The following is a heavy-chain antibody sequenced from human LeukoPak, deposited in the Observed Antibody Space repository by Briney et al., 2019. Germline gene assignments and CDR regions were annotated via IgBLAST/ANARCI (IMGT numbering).Heavy chain of an antibody. J-gene: IGHJ4*02. CDR3: AKDRVGATTTLDY. CDR1: GFTFSSYG. V-gene: IGHV3-30*02. CDR2: IRYDGSNK. D-gene: IGHD1-26*01. Sequence: GGSLRLSCAASGFTFSSYGMHWVRQAPGKGLEWVAFIRYDGSNKYYADSVKGRFTISRDNSKNTLYLQMNSLRAEDTAVYYCAKDRVGATTTLDYWGQGTLVTVSS.